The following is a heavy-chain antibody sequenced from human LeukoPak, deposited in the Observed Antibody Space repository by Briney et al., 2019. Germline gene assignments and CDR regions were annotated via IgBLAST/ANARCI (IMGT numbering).Heavy chain of an antibody. Sequence: GGSLRPSCAASGFTFSSYEMNWVRQAPGKGLEWVSYISSSGSTIYYADSVKGRFTISRDNAKNSLYLQMNSLRAEDTAVYYCASYNRQPMVRGVIIWGQGTLVTVSS. J-gene: IGHJ4*02. D-gene: IGHD3-10*01. CDR2: ISSSGSTI. CDR1: GFTFSSYE. V-gene: IGHV3-48*03. CDR3: ASYNRQPMVRGVII.